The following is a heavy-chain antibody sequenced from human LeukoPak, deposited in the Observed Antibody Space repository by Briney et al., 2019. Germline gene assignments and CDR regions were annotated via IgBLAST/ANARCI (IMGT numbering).Heavy chain of an antibody. J-gene: IGHJ6*03. CDR2: INHSGST. CDR1: GGSFSGYY. D-gene: IGHD3-22*01. Sequence: PSETLSLTCAVYGGSFSGYYWSWIRQPPGKGLEWIGEINHSGSTNYNPSLKSRVTISVDTSKNQFSLKLSSVTAADTAVYFCARGRVSSSTYYSTYYYYFYMDVWGKGTTVTVSS. CDR3: ARGRVSSSTYYSTYYYYFYMDV. V-gene: IGHV4-34*01.